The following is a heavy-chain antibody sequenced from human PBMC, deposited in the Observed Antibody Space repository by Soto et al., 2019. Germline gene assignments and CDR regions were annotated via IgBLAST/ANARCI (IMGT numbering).Heavy chain of an antibody. V-gene: IGHV5-10-1*01. CDR3: ARHFRYSSSFDY. CDR2: IDPSDSYT. D-gene: IGHD6-6*01. Sequence: PGESLKISCKGSGYSFTSYWISWVCQMPGKGLEWMGRIDPSDSYTNYSPSFQGHVTISADKSISTAYLQWSSLKASDTAMYYCARHFRYSSSFDYWGQGTLVTVSS. J-gene: IGHJ4*02. CDR1: GYSFTSYW.